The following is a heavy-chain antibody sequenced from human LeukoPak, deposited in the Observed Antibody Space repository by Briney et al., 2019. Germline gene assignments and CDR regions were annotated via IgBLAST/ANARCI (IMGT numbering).Heavy chain of an antibody. Sequence: PSQTLSLTCTVSGGSISSGGYYWSWIRQHPGKGLEWIGYIYYSGSTYYNPSLKSRVTISVDTSKNQFSLKLSSVTAADTAVYYCALTAALYYYDSSGPNNWFDPWGQGTLVTVSS. CDR2: IYYSGST. V-gene: IGHV4-31*03. J-gene: IGHJ5*02. CDR3: ALTAALYYYDSSGPNNWFDP. CDR1: GGSISSGGYY. D-gene: IGHD3-22*01.